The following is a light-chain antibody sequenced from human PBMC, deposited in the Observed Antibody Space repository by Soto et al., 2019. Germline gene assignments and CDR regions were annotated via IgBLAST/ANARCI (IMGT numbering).Light chain of an antibody. J-gene: IGLJ1*01. Sequence: QSALTQSASVSGSPGQSITIPCTGTSGDIGSYNRVSWYQQHPGTAPKLIIYEVTDRPSGVSNRFSGSKSGNTASLTISGLQAEDEAEYYCSSYTNINTRAGVFGTGTKVTVL. V-gene: IGLV2-14*01. CDR3: SSYTNINTRAGV. CDR2: EVT. CDR1: SGDIGSYNR.